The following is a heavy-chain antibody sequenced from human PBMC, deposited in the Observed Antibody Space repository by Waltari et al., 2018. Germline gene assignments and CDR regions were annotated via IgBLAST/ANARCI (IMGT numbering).Heavy chain of an antibody. CDR3: ARGSEYQLPLDY. Sequence: QVQLVQSGAAVKKPGASVKVSCKASGYPFTSYDINWVRQATGQGVEWVGWMNPNSGNTGYAQKFQGRVTMTRNTSISTAYMELSSLRSEDTAVYYCARGSEYQLPLDYWGQGTLVTVSS. J-gene: IGHJ4*02. CDR2: MNPNSGNT. CDR1: GYPFTSYD. D-gene: IGHD2-2*01. V-gene: IGHV1-8*01.